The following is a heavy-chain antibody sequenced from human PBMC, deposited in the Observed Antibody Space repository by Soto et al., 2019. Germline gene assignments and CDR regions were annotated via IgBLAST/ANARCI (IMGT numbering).Heavy chain of an antibody. Sequence: GGSLRLSCAASGFTVSSNYMSWVRQAPGKGLEWVSVIYSGGSTYYADSVKGRFTISRDNSKNTLYLQMNSLRAEDTAVYYCATAQLGFGELSFGSYYYGMDVWGQGTTVTVSS. CDR3: ATAQLGFGELSFGSYYYGMDV. CDR1: GFTVSSNY. CDR2: IYSGGST. V-gene: IGHV3-53*01. J-gene: IGHJ6*02. D-gene: IGHD3-10*01.